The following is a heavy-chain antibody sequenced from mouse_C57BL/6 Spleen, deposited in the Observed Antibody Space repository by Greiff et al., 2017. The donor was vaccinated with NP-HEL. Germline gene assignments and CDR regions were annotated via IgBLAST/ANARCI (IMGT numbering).Heavy chain of an antibody. D-gene: IGHD6-1*01. CDR2: IDPSDSDT. Sequence: QVQLQQSGAELVRPGSSVKLSCKASGYTFTSYWMHWVKQRPIQGLEWIGNIDPSDSDTHYNQKFKDKATLTVDKSSSTAYMQLSSLTSEDSAVYYCARGADYYAMDYWGQGTSVTVSS. CDR3: ARGADYYAMDY. V-gene: IGHV1-52*01. CDR1: GYTFTSYW. J-gene: IGHJ4*01.